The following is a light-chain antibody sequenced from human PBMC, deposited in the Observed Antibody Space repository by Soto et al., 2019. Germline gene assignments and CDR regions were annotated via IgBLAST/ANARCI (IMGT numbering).Light chain of an antibody. CDR3: QHYGSSPWT. CDR2: DAS. Sequence: EIVLTQSAGTLSLSPGERATLSCRASQTVSGSYLAWFQQKPGQAPRLLIYDASTRAAGVPDRFSGSGSGTDFYLTINRLEPEYFAVYYCQHYGSSPWTFGQGTKVAIK. CDR1: QTVSGSY. J-gene: IGKJ1*01. V-gene: IGKV3-20*01.